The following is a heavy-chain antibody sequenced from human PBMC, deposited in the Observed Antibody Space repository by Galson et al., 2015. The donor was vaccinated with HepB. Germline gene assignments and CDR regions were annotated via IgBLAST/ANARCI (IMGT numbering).Heavy chain of an antibody. CDR2: INPSGGST. J-gene: IGHJ5*02. D-gene: IGHD3-10*01. Sequence: SVKVSCKASGYTFTTHYMHWVRQAPGQGLEWMGIINPSGGSTTYAQKLQGRVTVTRDTSTSTVYMELTNLRSEDTAVYYCARGGPVPMVRGEGDWFDPWGQGTEVTVSS. CDR1: GYTFTTHY. V-gene: IGHV1-46*04. CDR3: ARGGPVPMVRGEGDWFDP.